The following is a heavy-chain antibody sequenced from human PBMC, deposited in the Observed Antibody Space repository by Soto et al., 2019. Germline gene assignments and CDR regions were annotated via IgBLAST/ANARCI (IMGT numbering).Heavy chain of an antibody. CDR2: MNPKSGNT. CDR3: AREVTIVRGVIAYWYFDL. D-gene: IGHD3-10*01. V-gene: IGHV1-8*01. Sequence: QVQLVQSGAEVKKPGASVKVSCKASGYPFTSYDINWVRQATGQGHEWMGWMNPKSGNTGYAQKFQGRVTMTRNTSISTAYMELSSLRSEDTAVYYCAREVTIVRGVIAYWYFDLWGRGTLVTVSS. CDR1: GYPFTSYD. J-gene: IGHJ2*01.